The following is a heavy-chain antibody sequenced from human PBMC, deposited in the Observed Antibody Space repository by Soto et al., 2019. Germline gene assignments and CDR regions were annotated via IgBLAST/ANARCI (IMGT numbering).Heavy chain of an antibody. V-gene: IGHV4-59*12. CDR2: IYNIGTT. D-gene: IGHD3-9*01. Sequence: QVQLQESGPGLVRPSETLSLTCSVSGGSIRSYCWSWIRQPPGKGLEWIGYIYNIGTTNYYPSLKSRATIALDTSQNQFLLKLKFDSVTAADPAVYYCARGLGYYNGYFDYWGQGALVTVSS. J-gene: IGHJ4*02. CDR3: ARGLGYYNGYFDY. CDR1: GGSIRSYC.